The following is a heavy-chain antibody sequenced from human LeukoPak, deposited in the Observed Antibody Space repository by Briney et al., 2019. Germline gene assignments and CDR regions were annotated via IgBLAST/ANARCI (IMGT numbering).Heavy chain of an antibody. CDR2: INHSGST. Sequence: SKTLSLTCAVYGGSFSGYYWSWIRQPPGKGLEWIGEINHSGSTNYNPSLKSRVTISVDTSKNQFSLKLSSVTAADTAVYYCARGFRRVDYWGQGTLVTVSS. CDR3: ARGFRRVDY. V-gene: IGHV4-34*01. CDR1: GGSFSGYY. J-gene: IGHJ4*02.